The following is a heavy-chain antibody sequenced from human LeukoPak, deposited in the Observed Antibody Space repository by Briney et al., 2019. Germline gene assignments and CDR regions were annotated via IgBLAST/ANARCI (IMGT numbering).Heavy chain of an antibody. D-gene: IGHD5-18*01. V-gene: IGHV3-48*03. CDR1: GFTFSSYE. Sequence: QPGGSLRLSCAASGFTFSSYEMNWVRQAPGKGLEWVSYISSSGSTIYYADSVKGRFTISRDNAKNSLYLQVNSLRAEDTAVYYCARDWVDTAMVMGRAFDIWGQGTMVTVSS. J-gene: IGHJ3*02. CDR3: ARDWVDTAMVMGRAFDI. CDR2: ISSSGSTI.